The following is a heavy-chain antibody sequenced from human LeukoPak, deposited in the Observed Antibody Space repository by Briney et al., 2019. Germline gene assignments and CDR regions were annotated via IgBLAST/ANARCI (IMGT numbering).Heavy chain of an antibody. J-gene: IGHJ3*02. CDR3: ARGMGDAFDI. CDR1: GFTFSNYW. CDR2: IKEDGSEK. Sequence: GGSLRLSCAASGFTFSNYWMSWVRQAPGKGLEWVANIKEDGSEKYYVESVKGRFTISRDNAKTSLYLQMNSLRAEDTAVYYCARGMGDAFDIWGQGTMVTVSS. D-gene: IGHD2-8*01. V-gene: IGHV3-7*01.